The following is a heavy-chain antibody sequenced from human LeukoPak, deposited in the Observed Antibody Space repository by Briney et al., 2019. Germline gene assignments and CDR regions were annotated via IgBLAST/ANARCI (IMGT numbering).Heavy chain of an antibody. CDR2: ISSNGGST. D-gene: IGHD2-21*02. V-gene: IGHV3-64*01. CDR1: GFTFSSYA. Sequence: GGSLRLSCAASGFTFSSYAMHWVRQAPGKGLEYVSAISSNGGSTYYASSVKGRFTISRDNSKNTLYLQMGSLRAEDMAVYYCARAGNCGGDCYSRYAFDIWGQGTMVTVSS. CDR3: ARAGNCGGDCYSRYAFDI. J-gene: IGHJ3*02.